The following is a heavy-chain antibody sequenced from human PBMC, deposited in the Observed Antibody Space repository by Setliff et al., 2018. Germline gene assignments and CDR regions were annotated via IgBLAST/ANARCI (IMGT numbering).Heavy chain of an antibody. CDR3: ARGGFGYCSSTSCQWGYYSMDV. Sequence: GGSLRLSCAASGFIFSDHYMSWIRQTPGKGLEWVSSISSSGNYIYYADSVKGRFTISRDNANHSLYLQMNSLRAEDTAVYYCARGGFGYCSSTSCQWGYYSMDVWGKGTTVTVSS. CDR1: GFIFSDHY. CDR2: ISSSGNYI. J-gene: IGHJ6*03. D-gene: IGHD2-2*03. V-gene: IGHV3-11*04.